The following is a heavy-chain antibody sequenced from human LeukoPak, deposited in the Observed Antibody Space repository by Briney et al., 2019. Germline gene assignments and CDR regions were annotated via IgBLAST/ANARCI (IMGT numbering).Heavy chain of an antibody. J-gene: IGHJ5*02. CDR2: FYVTGST. D-gene: IGHD4-17*01. CDR3: AREPSTANWFDP. CDR1: GAFISFGYD. V-gene: IGHV4-61*02. Sequence: SQTLALTCNGSGAFISFGYDLSSIRQPAWKAVEWIGRFYVTGSTDYSPSLKSRVTISADTTKNQLSLRLTSVTAADTAVYYCAREPSTANWFDPWGQGTLVTVSS.